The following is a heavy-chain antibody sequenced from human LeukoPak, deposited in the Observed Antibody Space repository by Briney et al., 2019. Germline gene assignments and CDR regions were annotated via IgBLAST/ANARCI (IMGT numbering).Heavy chain of an antibody. J-gene: IGHJ6*03. CDR2: IWYDGSNK. CDR3: AKGMVRPGAGYYYYYMDV. D-gene: IGHD3-10*01. Sequence: PGGSLRLSCAASGFTFSNYGMHWVRQAPGKGLEWVAVIWYDGSNKDYADSVKGRFTISRDNSKNTLYLQMNSPRAEDTAVYYCAKGMVRPGAGYYYYYMDVWGKGTTVTVSS. V-gene: IGHV3-33*06. CDR1: GFTFSNYG.